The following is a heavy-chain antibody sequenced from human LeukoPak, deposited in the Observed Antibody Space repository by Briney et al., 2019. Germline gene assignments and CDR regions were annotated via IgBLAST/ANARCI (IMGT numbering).Heavy chain of an antibody. CDR2: ISGSGGST. CDR3: AKDRSCTNDICHGDFDY. Sequence: PGGSLRLSCAASGFTFSSYAVSWVRQAPGKGLEWVSSISGSGGSTYSADSVKGRFTISRDNSKNTLYLQMNSLRAEDTALYYCAKDRSCTNDICHGDFDYGGQGTLSPSPQ. D-gene: IGHD2-8*01. V-gene: IGHV3-23*01. CDR1: GFTFSSYA. J-gene: IGHJ4*02.